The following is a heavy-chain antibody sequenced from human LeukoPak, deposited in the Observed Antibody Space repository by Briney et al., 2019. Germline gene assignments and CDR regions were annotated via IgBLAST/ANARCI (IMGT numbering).Heavy chain of an antibody. J-gene: IGHJ4*02. CDR3: ALGMYSSGWRFDY. CDR1: GYSFTRYW. V-gene: IGHV5-51*01. Sequence: GESLKISCKGSGYSFTRYWIGWVRQMPGKGLGWMGIIYPGDSDTRYSPSFQGQVTISADKSITTASLQWSSLKASDTAMYYCALGMYSSGWRFDYWGQGTLVTVSS. D-gene: IGHD6-19*01. CDR2: IYPGDSDT.